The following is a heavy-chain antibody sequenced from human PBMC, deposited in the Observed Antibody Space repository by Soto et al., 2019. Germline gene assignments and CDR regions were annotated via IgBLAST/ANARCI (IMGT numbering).Heavy chain of an antibody. CDR1: GGSVSSGGYY. Sequence: SETLSLTCTVSGGSVSSGGYYWSWIRQHPGKGLEWIGYIYYSGSTYYNPSLKSRVTISVDTSKNQFSLKLSSVTAADTAVYYCARESIVVVPAAPPVWGQGTTVTVSS. CDR2: IYYSGST. CDR3: ARESIVVVPAAPPV. D-gene: IGHD2-2*01. J-gene: IGHJ6*02. V-gene: IGHV4-31*03.